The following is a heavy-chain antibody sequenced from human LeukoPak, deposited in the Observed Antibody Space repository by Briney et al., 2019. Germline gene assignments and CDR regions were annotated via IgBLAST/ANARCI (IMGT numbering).Heavy chain of an antibody. D-gene: IGHD3-22*01. CDR2: IKEDGGEE. J-gene: IGHJ3*01. Sequence: GGSLRLSCAASGFTLSSYWMTWVRQAPGKGLECVANIKEDGGEEYYVDSVKGRFSISRDNAKNSLHLQMNSLRAEDTAVYYCARDWLAGNPYHAFDLWGKGTMVTVSS. CDR1: GFTLSSYW. V-gene: IGHV3-7*01. CDR3: ARDWLAGNPYHAFDL.